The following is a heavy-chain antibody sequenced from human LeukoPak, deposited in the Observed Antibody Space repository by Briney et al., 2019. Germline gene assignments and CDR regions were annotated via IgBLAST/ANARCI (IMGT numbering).Heavy chain of an antibody. J-gene: IGHJ3*02. CDR3: ARLSGYSPRGAFDI. D-gene: IGHD3-22*01. V-gene: IGHV4-38-2*01. CDR2: IYHSGST. Sequence: SETLSLTCAVSDYAISTGYYWGWIRQPPRKGLEWIGSIYHSGSTYYNPSLKSRVTISVDTSKKQFSLKLTSVTAADTAVYFCARLSGYSPRGAFDIWGQGTMVTVSS. CDR1: DYAISTGYY.